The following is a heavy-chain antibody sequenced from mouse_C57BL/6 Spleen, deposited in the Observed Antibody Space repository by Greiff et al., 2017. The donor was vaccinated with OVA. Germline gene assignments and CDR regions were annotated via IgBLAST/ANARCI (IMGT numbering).Heavy chain of an antibody. Sequence: EVQLQQSGAELVKPGASVKLSCTASGFNIKDYYMHWVKQRTEQGLEWIGRIDPEDGETKYTPKFQGKATITADTSSNTAYLQLSSLTSVDTAAYYCAGGYGSSHRCLDVGGTGTTVTVSS. D-gene: IGHD1-1*01. J-gene: IGHJ1*03. V-gene: IGHV14-2*01. CDR3: AGGYGSSHRCLDV. CDR2: IDPEDGET. CDR1: GFNIKDYY.